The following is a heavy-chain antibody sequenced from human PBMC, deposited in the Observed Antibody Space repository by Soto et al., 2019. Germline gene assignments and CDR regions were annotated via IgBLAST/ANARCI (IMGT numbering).Heavy chain of an antibody. CDR3: ATNGNYSSSLNHNSGIDV. Sequence: QVQLVQSGAEVKEPGSSLRVSCKASGGSFNNFIMNWVRQTPGQGLEWMGGIVPMLGTPTYAEKFKGRVRISAAGSTSTAFMEATTLKSEDTATCYCATNGNYSSSLNHNSGIDVWGQGTTVTVSS. V-gene: IGHV1-69*01. CDR2: IVPMLGTP. CDR1: GGSFNNFI. D-gene: IGHD1-26*01. J-gene: IGHJ6*02.